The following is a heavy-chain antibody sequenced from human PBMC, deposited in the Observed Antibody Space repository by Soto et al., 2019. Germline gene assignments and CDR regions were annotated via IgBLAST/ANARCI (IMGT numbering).Heavy chain of an antibody. CDR2: INPYNRNT. CDR1: GYNFTSFH. V-gene: IGHV1-18*04. Sequence: ASVKVSCKASGYNFTSFHIIWVRQAPGQGLEWMGWINPYNRNTNCTRKFQGRVTMITDTPPSTTYTDLRSLTSDGAAVYYCARGYGDADWGQGALVT. D-gene: IGHD4-17*01. J-gene: IGHJ4*02. CDR3: ARGYGDAD.